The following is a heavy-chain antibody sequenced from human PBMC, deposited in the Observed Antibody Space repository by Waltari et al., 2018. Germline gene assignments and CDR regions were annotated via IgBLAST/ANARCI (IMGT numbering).Heavy chain of an antibody. CDR3: TRDRVGYCSGGTCYSRWFDP. V-gene: IGHV1-24*01. D-gene: IGHD2-15*01. CDR2: CDPEYGEA. J-gene: IGHJ5*02. Sequence: QHQLLQSGAEVKKPRASVPVSCRASGYSLTEAALHGAPPAPGKGLEWLGGCDPEYGEAVYAQEFQGRGTMTEDTSKDTAYMELSSLTYEDTAVYYCTRDRVGYCSGGTCYSRWFDPWGQGTLVTVSS. CDR1: GYSLTEAA.